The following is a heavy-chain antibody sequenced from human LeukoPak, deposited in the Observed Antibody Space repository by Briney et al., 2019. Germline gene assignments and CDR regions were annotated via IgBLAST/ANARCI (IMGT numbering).Heavy chain of an antibody. V-gene: IGHV3-21*01. CDR1: GFTFSSYA. CDR3: ASDRYYYGSGSYYSGAFDY. CDR2: ISSRSIYI. Sequence: GGSLRLSCAASGFTFSSYAMSWVRQAPGKGLEWVSSISSRSIYIYYADSVKGRFTISRDNAKNSLYLQMNSLRAEDTAVYYCASDRYYYGSGSYYSGAFDYWGQGTLVTVSS. J-gene: IGHJ4*02. D-gene: IGHD3-10*01.